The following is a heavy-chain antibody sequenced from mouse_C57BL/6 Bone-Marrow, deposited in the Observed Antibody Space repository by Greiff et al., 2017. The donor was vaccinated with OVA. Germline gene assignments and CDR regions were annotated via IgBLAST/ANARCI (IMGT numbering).Heavy chain of an antibody. Sequence: EVQVVESGAELVKPGASVKLSCTASGFNIKDYYMHWVKQRTEQGLEWIGRIDPEDGETTSAPKFQGKATITADTSSTKAYMQLSSLTSEDTAVYYCARWDYYGSTFDCWGEGTTLTVSS. D-gene: IGHD1-1*01. V-gene: IGHV14-2*01. CDR1: GFNIKDYY. J-gene: IGHJ2*01. CDR2: IDPEDGET. CDR3: ARWDYYGSTFDC.